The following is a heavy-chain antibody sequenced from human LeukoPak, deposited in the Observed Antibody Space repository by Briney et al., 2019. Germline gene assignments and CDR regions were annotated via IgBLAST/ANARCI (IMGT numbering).Heavy chain of an antibody. CDR2: IYYSGST. V-gene: IGHV4-39*07. CDR3: ASDSSGYCLFDY. D-gene: IGHD3-22*01. J-gene: IGHJ4*02. Sequence: SETLSLTCTVSGGSISSSSYYWGWIRQPPGKGLEWIGSIYYSGSTYYNPSLKSRVTISVDTSKNQFSLKLSSVTAADTAVYYCASDSSGYCLFDYWGQGTLVTVSS. CDR1: GGSISSSSYY.